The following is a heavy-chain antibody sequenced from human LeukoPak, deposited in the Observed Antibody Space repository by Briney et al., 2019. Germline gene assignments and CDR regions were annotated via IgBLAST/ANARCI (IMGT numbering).Heavy chain of an antibody. V-gene: IGHV1-18*01. D-gene: IGHD5-24*01. CDR1: GYNFLSYD. CDR3: ARDNSVRDEAWWFNP. Sequence: GASVKVSCKASGYNFLSYDISWVRQAPGQGLEWMGGISPNNGNTNYPQKLQGRVTLTRDMSTSTDYLELSSLRSEDTAVYYCARDNSVRDEAWWFNPWGQGTLVTVSS. J-gene: IGHJ5*02. CDR2: ISPNNGNT.